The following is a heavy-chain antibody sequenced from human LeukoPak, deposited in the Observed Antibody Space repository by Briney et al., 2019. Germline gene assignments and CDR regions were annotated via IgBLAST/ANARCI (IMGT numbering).Heavy chain of an antibody. CDR2: INWNGGST. V-gene: IGHV3-20*01. CDR3: VLTSGSGSYRGYLNY. Sequence: GGSLRLSCVASGSTFDDYGIGWVRQAPGKGLEWVSGINWNGGSTDYADSVKGRFTISRDNAKNSVYLQMSSLRVEDTALYHCVLTSGSGSYRGYLNYWGQGTLVTVSS. D-gene: IGHD3-10*01. CDR1: GSTFDDYG. J-gene: IGHJ4*02.